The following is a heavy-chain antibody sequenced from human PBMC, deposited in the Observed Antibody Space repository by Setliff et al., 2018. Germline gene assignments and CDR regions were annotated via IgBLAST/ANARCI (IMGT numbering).Heavy chain of an antibody. V-gene: IGHV5-51*01. CDR2: IYPGDSDI. J-gene: IGHJ4*02. D-gene: IGHD5-12*01. CDR3: ARRGLIYSGYDKYYFDY. Sequence: GESLKISCEGSGYSFTNYWIAWVRQMPGKGLEWMGIIYPGDSDIRYSPSFQGQVTISADKSISTAYLQWSSLKASDTAMYYCARRGLIYSGYDKYYFDYWGQGTLVTVSS. CDR1: GYSFTNYW.